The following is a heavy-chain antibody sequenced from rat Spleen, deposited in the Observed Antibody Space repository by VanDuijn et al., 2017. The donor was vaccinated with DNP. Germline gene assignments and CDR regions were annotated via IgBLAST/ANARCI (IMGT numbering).Heavy chain of an antibody. CDR2: IGSPAYAP. Sequence: EVQLVETGGGLVHPGKYLKLSCAASGSTFSAYYMAWVLQAPAKGLEWVAYIGSPAYAPYSTDSLKGRFTISRDNAKGTLYLQLNSLLSEDKATYYCVRWNSGHFDYWGQGVMVTVSS. CDR1: GSTFSAYY. CDR3: VRWNSGHFDY. J-gene: IGHJ2*01. D-gene: IGHD4-3*01. V-gene: IGHV5-22*01.